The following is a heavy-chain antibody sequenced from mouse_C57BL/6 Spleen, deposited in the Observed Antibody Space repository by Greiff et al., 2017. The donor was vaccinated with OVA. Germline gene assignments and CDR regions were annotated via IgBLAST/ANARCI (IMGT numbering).Heavy chain of an antibody. CDR2: IDPETGGT. J-gene: IGHJ3*01. CDR1: GYTFTDYE. V-gene: IGHV1-15*01. Sequence: QVQLKQSGAELVRPGASVTLSCKASGYTFTDYEMHWVKQTPVHGLEWIGAIDPETGGTAYNQKFKGKAILTADKSSSTAYMELRSLTSEDTAVYYCTRISNYWYAYWGQGTLVTVSA. CDR3: TRISNYWYAY. D-gene: IGHD2-5*01.